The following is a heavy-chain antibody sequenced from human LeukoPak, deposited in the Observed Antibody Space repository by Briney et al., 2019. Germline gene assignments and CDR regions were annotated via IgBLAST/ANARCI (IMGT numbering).Heavy chain of an antibody. J-gene: IGHJ6*03. Sequence: GGSLRLSCAASGFTFSDYYMSWIRQAPGKRLEWVSYISSSGSTIYYADSVKGRFTISRDNAKNSLYLQMNSLRAEDTAVYYCARDPMTTEGYYYYYMDVWGKGTTVTVSS. CDR3: ARDPMTTEGYYYYYMDV. CDR1: GFTFSDYY. CDR2: ISSSGSTI. D-gene: IGHD4-11*01. V-gene: IGHV3-11*04.